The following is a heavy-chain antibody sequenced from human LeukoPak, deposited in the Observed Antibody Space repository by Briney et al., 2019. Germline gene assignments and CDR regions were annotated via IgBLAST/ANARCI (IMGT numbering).Heavy chain of an antibody. J-gene: IGHJ4*02. CDR3: ARSYYYGSGCDWGYSYYFDY. D-gene: IGHD3-10*01. Sequence: ASVKVSCKASGYTFTGYYMHWVRQAPGQGLEWMGIINPSGGSTSYAQKFQGRVTMTRDTSTSTVYMELSSLRSEDTAVYYCARSYYYGSGCDWGYSYYFDYWGQGTLVTVSS. CDR1: GYTFTGYY. CDR2: INPSGGST. V-gene: IGHV1-46*01.